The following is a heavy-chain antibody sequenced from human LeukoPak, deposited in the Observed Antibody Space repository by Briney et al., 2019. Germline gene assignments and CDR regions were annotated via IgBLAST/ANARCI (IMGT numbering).Heavy chain of an antibody. J-gene: IGHJ4*02. CDR3: AKSLPVEYYYDSSGYYRVDY. Sequence: GGSLRLSCAASGFTFSSYAMSWVRQAPGKGLEWVSAISGGGGSTYYADSVKGRFTISRDNSKNTLYLQMNSLRAEDTAVYYCAKSLPVEYYYDSSGYYRVDYWGQGTLVTVSS. CDR1: GFTFSSYA. D-gene: IGHD3-22*01. CDR2: ISGGGGST. V-gene: IGHV3-23*01.